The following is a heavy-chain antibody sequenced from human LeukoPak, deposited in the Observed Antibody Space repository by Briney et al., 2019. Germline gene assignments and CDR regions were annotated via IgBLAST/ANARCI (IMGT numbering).Heavy chain of an antibody. D-gene: IGHD2-15*01. Sequence: PSETLSLTCTVSGGSISSYYWSWIRQPPGKGLEWIGYIYYSGSTNYNPSLKSRVTISVDTSKNQFSLKLSSVTAADTAVYYCARVRRNLGSYYMDVWGKGTTVTVSS. CDR2: IYYSGST. CDR3: ARVRRNLGSYYMDV. J-gene: IGHJ6*03. CDR1: GGSISSYY. V-gene: IGHV4-59*01.